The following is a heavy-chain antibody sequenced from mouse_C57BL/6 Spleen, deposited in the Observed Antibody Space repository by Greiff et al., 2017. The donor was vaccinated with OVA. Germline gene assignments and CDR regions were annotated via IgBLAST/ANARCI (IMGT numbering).Heavy chain of an antibody. CDR1: GYTFTDYD. Sequence: QVQLQQSGAELVKPGASVKLSCKASGYTFTDYDMHWVKQTPVHGLEWIGSINPDNGGTAYNQKFKGKAILTADKSSSTAYMELRSLTSEDSAVYYCLGVGGYWGQGTTLTVSS. D-gene: IGHD1-1*01. CDR3: LGVGGY. CDR2: INPDNGGT. V-gene: IGHV1-15*01. J-gene: IGHJ2*01.